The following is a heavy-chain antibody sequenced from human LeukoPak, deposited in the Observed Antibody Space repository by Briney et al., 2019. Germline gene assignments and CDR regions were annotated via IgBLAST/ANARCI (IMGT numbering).Heavy chain of an antibody. CDR3: AREKPPSVFDY. D-gene: IGHD2-2*01. Sequence: SETLSLTCTVSGGSISSYYWSWIRQPPGKGLEWIGYIYYSGSTSYNPSLKSRVTISVDTSKNQFSLKLSSVTAAGTAVYYCAREKPPSVFDYWGQGTLVTVSS. CDR2: IYYSGST. V-gene: IGHV4-59*01. J-gene: IGHJ4*02. CDR1: GGSISSYY.